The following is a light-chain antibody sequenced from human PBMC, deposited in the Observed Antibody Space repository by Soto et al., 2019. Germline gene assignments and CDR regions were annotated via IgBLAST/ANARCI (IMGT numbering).Light chain of an antibody. CDR2: DVN. CDR1: SSDVGGYNY. V-gene: IGLV2-11*01. CDR3: CSYAGRYIYV. J-gene: IGLJ1*01. Sequence: QPALTQPRSVSGSPGQSVSISCTGTSSDVGGYNYVSWYQQHPGKAPKVMIYDVNKRPSGVPDRFSGSKSGNTASLTISGLQSEDEADYYCCSYAGRYIYVFGTGTKVTVL.